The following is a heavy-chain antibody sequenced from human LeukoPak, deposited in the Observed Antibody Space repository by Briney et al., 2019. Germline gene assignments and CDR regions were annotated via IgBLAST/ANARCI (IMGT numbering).Heavy chain of an antibody. Sequence: QPGGSLRLSCAASGFTFSSYAMHWVRQAPGKGLEWVAVISYDGSNKYYADSVKGRFTISRDNSKNTLYLQMNSLRAEDTAVYYCARADFTYYYDSSGYYSQVSWFDPWGQGTLVTVSS. D-gene: IGHD3-22*01. J-gene: IGHJ5*02. CDR3: ARADFTYYYDSSGYYSQVSWFDP. CDR1: GFTFSSYA. V-gene: IGHV3-30*01. CDR2: ISYDGSNK.